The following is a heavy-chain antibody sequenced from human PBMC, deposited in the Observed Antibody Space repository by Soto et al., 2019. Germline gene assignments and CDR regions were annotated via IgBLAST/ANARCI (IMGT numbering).Heavy chain of an antibody. CDR3: ARGGVAAAGTLFGYYYYGMDV. D-gene: IGHD6-13*01. CDR1: GGSFSGYY. J-gene: IGHJ6*02. Sequence: SETLSLTCAVYGGSFSGYYWSWIRQPPGKGLEWIGEINHSGSTNYNPSLKSRVTISVDTSKNQFSLRLSSVTAADTAVYYCARGGVAAAGTLFGYYYYGMDVWGQGTTVTVSS. V-gene: IGHV4-34*01. CDR2: INHSGST.